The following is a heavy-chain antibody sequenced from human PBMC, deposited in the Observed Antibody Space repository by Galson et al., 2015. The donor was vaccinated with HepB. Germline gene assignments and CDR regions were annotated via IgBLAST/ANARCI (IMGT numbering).Heavy chain of an antibody. Sequence: SLRLSCAASGFAFNTYTMNWVRQAPGKGLEWVSSISSTGNYVSYADSVKGRFTVSRDNARNSLYLRMNSLRAEDTAMYYCASKRGDYDVMTGYYRGNGMDVWGRGTTVTVSS. J-gene: IGHJ6*02. CDR3: ASKRGDYDVMTGYYRGNGMDV. CDR1: GFAFNTYT. D-gene: IGHD3-9*01. CDR2: ISSTGNYV. V-gene: IGHV3-21*01.